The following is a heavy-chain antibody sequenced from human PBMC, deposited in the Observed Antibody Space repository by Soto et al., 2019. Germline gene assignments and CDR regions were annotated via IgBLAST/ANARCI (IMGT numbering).Heavy chain of an antibody. V-gene: IGHV3-49*05. J-gene: IGHJ4*02. Sequence: EVQLVESGGGLVKPGRSLRLSCTASGFTFGDYAMSWFRQAPGKGLEWVGFIRSKAYGGTIEYAASVKGRFTISRDDSKSIAYLQMNSLKTEDTAVYYCTRRRRELQRSLDYWGQGTLVTVSS. CDR3: TRRRRELQRSLDY. CDR1: GFTFGDYA. CDR2: IRSKAYGGTI. D-gene: IGHD1-26*01.